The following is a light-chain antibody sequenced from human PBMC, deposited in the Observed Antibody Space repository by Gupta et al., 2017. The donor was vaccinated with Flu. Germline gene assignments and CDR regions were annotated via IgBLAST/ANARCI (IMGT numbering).Light chain of an antibody. CDR3: SSYTSSSTLL. Sequence: QSALTQPASVSGSPGQSITISCTGTSSDIGAYNSLSWYQQHPGKAPKLMIYEVSNRPSGVSKRFSGSKSGNTASLTISGLQAEDEAHYYCSSYTSSSTLLFGGGTRLTVL. CDR2: EVS. CDR1: SSDIGAYNS. J-gene: IGLJ3*02. V-gene: IGLV2-14*01.